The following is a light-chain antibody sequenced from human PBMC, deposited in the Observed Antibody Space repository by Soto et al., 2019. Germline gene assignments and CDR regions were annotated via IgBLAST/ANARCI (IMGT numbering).Light chain of an antibody. Sequence: EIVMTQSPATLSVSPGERATLSCRASQSVSSYLAWYQQKPGQAPRLLIYDASNRATGIPARFSGSGSGTDFTLTINSLEPEDFAVYFCHQRAGWPPTFGGGTKVDI. CDR3: HQRAGWPPT. CDR2: DAS. J-gene: IGKJ4*01. V-gene: IGKV3-11*01. CDR1: QSVSSY.